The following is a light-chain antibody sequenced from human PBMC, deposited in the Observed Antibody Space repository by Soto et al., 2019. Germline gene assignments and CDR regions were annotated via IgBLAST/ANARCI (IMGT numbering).Light chain of an antibody. Sequence: EIVMTQSPATLSVSPGERATLSCRASQSVSSNLAWYQQKPGQAPRLLIYGASTRATGIPARFSGSGSGTEFTLTISCPQSEDLAVYYCQQYNNWPPMYTFGQGTKLEIK. J-gene: IGKJ2*01. CDR1: QSVSSN. V-gene: IGKV3-15*01. CDR2: GAS. CDR3: QQYNNWPPMYT.